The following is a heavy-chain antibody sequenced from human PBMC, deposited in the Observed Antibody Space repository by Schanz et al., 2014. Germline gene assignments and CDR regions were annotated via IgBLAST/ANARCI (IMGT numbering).Heavy chain of an antibody. Sequence: EVQLLESGGGLVQPGGSLRLSCAASGFTFSSYAMSWVRQAPGKGLEWVSALSGSGGSTYYADSVKGRFTISRDNSKNTLYLQMNSLRVEDTAVYYCARDTSYGMDVWGQGTTVTVSS. CDR1: GFTFSSYA. J-gene: IGHJ6*02. V-gene: IGHV3-23*01. D-gene: IGHD5-18*01. CDR2: LSGSGGST. CDR3: ARDTSYGMDV.